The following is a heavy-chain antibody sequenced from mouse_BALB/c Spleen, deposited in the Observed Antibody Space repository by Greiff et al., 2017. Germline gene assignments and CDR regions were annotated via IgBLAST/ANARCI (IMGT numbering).Heavy chain of an antibody. CDR1: GFTFSSYG. J-gene: IGHJ4*01. V-gene: IGHV5-6*01. D-gene: IGHD4-1*01. Sequence: EVKVVESGGDLVKPGGSLKLSCAASGFTFSSYGMSWVRQTPDKRLEWVATISSGGSYTYYPDSVKGRFTISRDNAKNTLYLQMSSLKSEDTAMYYCARPGRVDYAMDYWGQGTSVTVSS. CDR2: ISSGGSYT. CDR3: ARPGRVDYAMDY.